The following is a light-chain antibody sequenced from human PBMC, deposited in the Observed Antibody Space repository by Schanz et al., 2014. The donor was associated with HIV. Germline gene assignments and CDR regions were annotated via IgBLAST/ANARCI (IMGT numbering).Light chain of an antibody. CDR1: SSDVGGYNL. CDR3: AAWDDSLNGWV. V-gene: IGLV2-23*01. CDR2: EGN. J-gene: IGLJ3*02. Sequence: QSALPQPASVSGSPGQSITISCTGTSSDVGGYNLVSWSQHHPDKAPKLIIYEGNKRPSGVSDRFSGSKSGNTASLTISGLQAEDEADYYCAAWDDSLNGWVFGGGTKLTVL.